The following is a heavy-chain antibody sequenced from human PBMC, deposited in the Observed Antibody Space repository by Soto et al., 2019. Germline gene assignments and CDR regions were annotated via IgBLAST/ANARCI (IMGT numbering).Heavy chain of an antibody. CDR2: INPDESEK. J-gene: IGHJ4*02. Sequence: EVQLVESGGDLVQPGGSLRLSCAGSGFIFSSYWMNWVRQAPGKGLEWVANINPDESEKHYVDSVKGRFTISRDNARNSVFLQMNGLRVEDTAVYYCARTQGWRGSRAALVSQFDYWGQGILVTVSS. D-gene: IGHD6-6*01. CDR1: GFIFSSYW. V-gene: IGHV3-7*04. CDR3: ARTQGWRGSRAALVSQFDY.